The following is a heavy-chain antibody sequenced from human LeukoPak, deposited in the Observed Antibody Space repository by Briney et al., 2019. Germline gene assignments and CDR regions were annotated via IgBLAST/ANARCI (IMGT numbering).Heavy chain of an antibody. J-gene: IGHJ6*04. CDR3: ARDSLWFGELPLMDV. CDR2: ISAYNGNT. D-gene: IGHD3-10*01. Sequence: GASVKVSCKASGYTFTSYGITWVRQAPGQGLEWMGWISAYNGNTNYAQKLQGRVTMTTDTSTSTAYMELRSLRSDDTAVYYCARDSLWFGELPLMDVWGKGTTVTISS. V-gene: IGHV1-18*01. CDR1: GYTFTSYG.